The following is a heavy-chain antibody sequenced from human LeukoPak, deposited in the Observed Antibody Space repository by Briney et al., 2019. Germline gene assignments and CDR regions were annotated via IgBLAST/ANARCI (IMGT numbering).Heavy chain of an antibody. V-gene: IGHV3-30*01. CDR3: ARGDYFDSSAYYSLDY. CDR2: ISSDGNDR. D-gene: IGHD3-22*01. CDR1: GFTFSSYA. Sequence: GGSLRLSCAASGFTFSSYAMHRVRQGPGKGLQWVAIISSDGNDRYYADSVRGRFSISRDNSKNTLYLQMNSLRAEDTAVYYCARGDYFDSSAYYSLDYWGQGTLVTVSS. J-gene: IGHJ4*02.